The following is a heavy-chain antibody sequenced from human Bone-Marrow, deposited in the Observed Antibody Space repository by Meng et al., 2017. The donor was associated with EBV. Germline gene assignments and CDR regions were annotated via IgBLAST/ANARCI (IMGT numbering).Heavy chain of an antibody. V-gene: IGHV4-34*01. Sequence: QVQLQQWGAGLLKPSXXLSLTCAVYGGSFSGYYWSWIRQPPGKGLEWIGEINHSGSTNYNPSLKSRVTISVDTSKNQFSLKLSSVTAADTAVYYCARGRATSTVTTNVADYWGQGPLGTVSS. CDR3: ARGRATSTVTTNVADY. D-gene: IGHD4-17*01. CDR2: INHSGST. J-gene: IGHJ4*02. CDR1: GGSFSGYY.